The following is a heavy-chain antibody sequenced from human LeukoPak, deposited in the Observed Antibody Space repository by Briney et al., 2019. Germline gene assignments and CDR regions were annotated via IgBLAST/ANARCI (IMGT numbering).Heavy chain of an antibody. CDR3: ASKPGELDS. Sequence: GGSLRLSCVTSGFTFSGYGMHWVRQAPGKGPEWVAFIRYDGSTKSYADSVNGRFTISGDNSKNTLYLQMNSLRPEDTAVYYCASKPGELDSWGQGTLVTVSS. CDR2: IRYDGSTK. V-gene: IGHV3-30*02. J-gene: IGHJ5*02. CDR1: GFTFSGYG. D-gene: IGHD7-27*01.